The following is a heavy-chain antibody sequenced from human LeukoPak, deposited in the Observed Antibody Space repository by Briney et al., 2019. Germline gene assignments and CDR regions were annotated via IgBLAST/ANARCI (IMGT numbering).Heavy chain of an antibody. CDR1: GGSISSSSYY. V-gene: IGHV4-39*07. CDR3: ARAYYDILTGSPNWFDP. J-gene: IGHJ5*02. CDR2: IYYSGST. D-gene: IGHD3-9*01. Sequence: PSETLSLTCTVSGGSISSSSYYWGWIRQPPGKVLEWIGSIYYSGSTYYNPSLKSRVTISVDTSKNQFSLKLSSVTAADTAVSYCARAYYDILTGSPNWFDPWGQGTLVTVSS.